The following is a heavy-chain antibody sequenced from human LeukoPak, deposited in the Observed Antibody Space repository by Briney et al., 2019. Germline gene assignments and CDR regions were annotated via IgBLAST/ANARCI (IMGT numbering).Heavy chain of an antibody. V-gene: IGHV3-48*04. CDR3: ARGSTSRDFAY. J-gene: IGHJ4*02. D-gene: IGHD2-2*01. Sequence: GGSLRLSCAASGFTFSSYSMNWVRQAPGKGLEWVSYISSSSSTIYYADSVKGRFTISRDNAKNSLYLQMNSLRAEDTAVYYCARGSTSRDFAYWGPGTLVTVSS. CDR1: GFTFSSYS. CDR2: ISSSSSTI.